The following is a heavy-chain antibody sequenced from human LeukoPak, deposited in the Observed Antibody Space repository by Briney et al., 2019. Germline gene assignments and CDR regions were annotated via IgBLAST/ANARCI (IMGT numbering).Heavy chain of an antibody. D-gene: IGHD2-15*01. CDR2: TYYRSKWYN. CDR3: ARDIVVVVAATPVNYYYMDV. CDR1: GDSVSSNSAA. V-gene: IGHV6-1*01. J-gene: IGHJ6*03. Sequence: SQTPSLTCAISGDSVSSNSAAWNWIRQSPSRGLEWLGRTYYRSKWYNDYAVSVKSRITINPDTSKNQFSLQLNSVTPEDTAVYYCARDIVVVVAATPVNYYYMDVWGKGTTVTISS.